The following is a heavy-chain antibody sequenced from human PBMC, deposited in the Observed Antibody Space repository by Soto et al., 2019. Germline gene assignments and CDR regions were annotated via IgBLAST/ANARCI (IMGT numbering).Heavy chain of an antibody. D-gene: IGHD3-3*01. CDR1: GYTFSSYG. CDR2: ISAYNGNT. J-gene: IGHJ4*02. V-gene: IGHV1-18*01. Sequence: QVKLVQSGGEVKKPGASVKISCKASGYTFSSYGISWVRKAPGQGLEWMGWISAYNGNTNYAQKFQGRDTMTTDTSTSTAYMELRSLRSDDTAIYYCARTLNEWLLGLEWGQGTLVTVSS. CDR3: ARTLNEWLLGLE.